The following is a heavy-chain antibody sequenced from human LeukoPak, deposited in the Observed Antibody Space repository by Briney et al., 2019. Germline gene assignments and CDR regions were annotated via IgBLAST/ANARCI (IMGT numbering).Heavy chain of an antibody. CDR2: FDPEDGET. Sequence: GASVKVSCKVSGYTLTELSMHWVRQAPGKGLEWMGGFDPEDGETIYAQKFQGRVTMTEDTSTDTAYMELSSLRSEDTAVYYCATGEQLAPGYYYYIDVWGKGTTVTVSS. J-gene: IGHJ6*03. CDR1: GYTLTELS. D-gene: IGHD6-6*01. V-gene: IGHV1-24*01. CDR3: ATGEQLAPGYYYYIDV.